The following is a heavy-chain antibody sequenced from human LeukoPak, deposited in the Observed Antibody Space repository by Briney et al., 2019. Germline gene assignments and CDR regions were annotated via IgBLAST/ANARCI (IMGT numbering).Heavy chain of an antibody. V-gene: IGHV4-39*01. CDR1: GGSISSSSYY. Sequence: PSETLSLTCTVSGGSISSSSYYWGWIRQPPGKGLEWIGSIYYSGSTYYNPSLKSRVTISVDTSKNQFSLKLSSVTAADTAVYYCASWLNSGSYSGDYWGQGTLVTVSS. CDR3: ASWLNSGSYSGDY. CDR2: IYYSGST. D-gene: IGHD1-26*01. J-gene: IGHJ4*02.